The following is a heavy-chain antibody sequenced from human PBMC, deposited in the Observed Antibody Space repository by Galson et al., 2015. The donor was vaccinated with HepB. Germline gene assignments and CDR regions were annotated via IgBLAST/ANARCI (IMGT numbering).Heavy chain of an antibody. Sequence: SLRLSCAASGFTFSSYSMNWVRQAPGKGLEWVSSISSSSSYIYYADSVKGRFTISRDNAKNSLYLQMNSLRAEDTAVYYCARDSYGYGGSDYWGQGTLVTASS. CDR3: ARDSYGYGGSDY. J-gene: IGHJ4*02. D-gene: IGHD5-18*01. V-gene: IGHV3-21*01. CDR1: GFTFSSYS. CDR2: ISSSSSYI.